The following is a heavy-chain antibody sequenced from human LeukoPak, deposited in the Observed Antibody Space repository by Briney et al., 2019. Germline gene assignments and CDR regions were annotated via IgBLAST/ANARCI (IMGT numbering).Heavy chain of an antibody. V-gene: IGHV3-7*01. D-gene: IGHD5-18*01. Sequence: PGGSLRLSCAASGFTFSSYWMSWVRQAPGKGLEWVANIKQDGSEKYYVDSVKGRFTISRDNAKNSLYLQMNSLRAEDTAVYYCARSSVTLLNYYYYYYMDVWGKGTTVTVSS. CDR1: GFTFSSYW. CDR2: IKQDGSEK. CDR3: ARSSVTLLNYYYYYYMDV. J-gene: IGHJ6*03.